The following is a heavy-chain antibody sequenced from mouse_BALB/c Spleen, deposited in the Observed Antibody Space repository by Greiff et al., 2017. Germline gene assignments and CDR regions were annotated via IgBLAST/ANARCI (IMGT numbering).Heavy chain of an antibody. V-gene: IGHV2-2*02. Sequence: VKLQESGPGLVQPSQSLSITCTVSGFSLTSYGVHWVRQSPGKGLEWLGVIWSGGSTDYNAAFISRLSISKDNSKSQVFFKMNSLQANDTAIYYCARNAYYGNYFFAYWGQGTLVTVSA. CDR1: GFSLTSYG. CDR2: IWSGGST. D-gene: IGHD2-10*01. J-gene: IGHJ3*01. CDR3: ARNAYYGNYFFAY.